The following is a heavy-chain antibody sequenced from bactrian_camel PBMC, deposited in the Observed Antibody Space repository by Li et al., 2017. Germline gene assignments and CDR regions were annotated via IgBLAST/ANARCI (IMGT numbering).Heavy chain of an antibody. Sequence: VQLVESGGGTVQVGGSLRLSCAASGSAVSNLYMAWFRQAPGKGLEWISSIDKNGYYTYSPASVKGRLTISRDNAKNTVYLQMNSLKPEDSAVYYCVSGGGTWYSGYAMDYWGKGTQVTVS. J-gene: IGHJ7*01. V-gene: IGHV3S40*01. CDR1: GSAVSNLY. CDR2: IDKNGYYT. D-gene: IGHD2*01.